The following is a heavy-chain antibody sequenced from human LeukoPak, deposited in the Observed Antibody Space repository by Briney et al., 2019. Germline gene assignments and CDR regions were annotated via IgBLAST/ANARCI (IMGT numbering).Heavy chain of an antibody. D-gene: IGHD6-6*01. CDR1: GFTFSSYW. J-gene: IGHJ5*02. V-gene: IGHV3-74*01. CDR3: ARERGLWLIAARRNWFDP. Sequence: GSLRLSCAASGFTFSSYWMHWVRQAPGKGLVWVSRINNGGSSTSYADSVKGRFTISRHNAKNTLYLQMNSLRAEDTAVYYCARERGLWLIAARRNWFDPWGQGTLVTVSS. CDR2: INNGGSST.